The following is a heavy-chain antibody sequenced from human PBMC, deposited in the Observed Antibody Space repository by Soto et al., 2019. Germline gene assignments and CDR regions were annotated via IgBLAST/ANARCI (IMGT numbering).Heavy chain of an antibody. Sequence: EVQLSESGGGLVQPGGSLRVSCAASGFTFSSYGMSWVRQAPGKGLEWVSSISAAGGSAYYADPVKGRFTISRDNSKNTLYLQMNSLRAEDTAVYYCAKPPPYCSSNTCYFPFDSWGQGTLVTVSS. J-gene: IGHJ5*01. CDR3: AKPPPYCSSNTCYFPFDS. V-gene: IGHV3-23*01. CDR1: GFTFSSYG. D-gene: IGHD2-2*01. CDR2: ISAAGGSA.